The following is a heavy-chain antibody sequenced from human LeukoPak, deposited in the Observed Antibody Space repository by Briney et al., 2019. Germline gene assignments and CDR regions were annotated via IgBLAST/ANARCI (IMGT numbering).Heavy chain of an antibody. J-gene: IGHJ4*02. CDR2: INPKSGDP. Sequence: GGSLRLSCAASGFTFSSYGMHWVRQAPGQGLEWMGWINPKSGDPIYVQKFQGRVTLTRDTSIDTVYLELSSLKSDDTAVYYCARDPGHDTSNYGGLDFWGQGTLVTVSS. CDR3: ARDPGHDTSNYGGLDF. D-gene: IGHD4-11*01. V-gene: IGHV1-2*02. CDR1: GFTFSSYG.